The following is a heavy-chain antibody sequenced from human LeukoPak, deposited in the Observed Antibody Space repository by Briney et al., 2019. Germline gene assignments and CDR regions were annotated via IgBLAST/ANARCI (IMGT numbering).Heavy chain of an antibody. D-gene: IGHD3-9*01. J-gene: IGHJ5*02. Sequence: PGGSLRLSCAASGFTFSSYSMNWVRQAPGKGLEWVSSISSSSSYIYYADSVKGRFTISRDNAKNSLYLQMNSLRAEDTAVHYCARDFPQPYDILTGYYRGDNWFDPWGQGTLVTVSS. CDR1: GFTFSSYS. CDR3: ARDFPQPYDILTGYYRGDNWFDP. V-gene: IGHV3-21*01. CDR2: ISSSSSYI.